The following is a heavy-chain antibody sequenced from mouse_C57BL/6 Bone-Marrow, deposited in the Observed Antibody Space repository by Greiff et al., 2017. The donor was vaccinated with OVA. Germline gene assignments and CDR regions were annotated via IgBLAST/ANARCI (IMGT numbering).Heavy chain of an antibody. V-gene: IGHV1-5*01. CDR3: TTPAYYYGSTPSHYYAMDY. Sequence: DVQLQQSGPVLARPGASVKMSCKPSGYTFTSYWMHWVKQRPGQGLEWIGAIYPGNSDTSYNQKFKGKAKLTAVTSASTAYMELSSLTNEDSAVYYCTTPAYYYGSTPSHYYAMDYWGQGTSVTVSS. CDR2: IYPGNSDT. CDR1: GYTFTSYW. D-gene: IGHD1-1*01. J-gene: IGHJ4*01.